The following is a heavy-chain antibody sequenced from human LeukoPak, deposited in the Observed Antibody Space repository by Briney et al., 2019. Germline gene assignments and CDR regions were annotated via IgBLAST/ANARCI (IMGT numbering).Heavy chain of an antibody. D-gene: IGHD4/OR15-4a*01. V-gene: IGHV1-69*05. Sequence: SVKVSCRASGGTFSSYAISWVRQAPGQGLEWMGGIIHIFGTANYAQKFQGRVTITTDESTSTAYMELSSLRSEDTAVYYCAREFGAHGAFDIWGQGTMVTVSS. J-gene: IGHJ3*02. CDR3: AREFGAHGAFDI. CDR1: GGTFSSYA. CDR2: IIHIFGTA.